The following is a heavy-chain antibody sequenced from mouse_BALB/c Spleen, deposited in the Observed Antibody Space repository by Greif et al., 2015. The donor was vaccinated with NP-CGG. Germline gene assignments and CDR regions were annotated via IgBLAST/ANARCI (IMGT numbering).Heavy chain of an antibody. Sequence: EVMLVESGGGLVKPGGSLKLSRAASGFAFSSYDMSWVRQTPEKRLEWVATISSGGSYTYYPDSVKGRFTISRDNARNTLYLQMSSLRSEDTALYYCARQGTVAWFAYWGQGTLVTVSA. V-gene: IGHV5-9*02. J-gene: IGHJ3*01. CDR1: GFAFSSYD. CDR3: ARQGTVAWFAY. CDR2: ISSGGSYT. D-gene: IGHD3-3*01.